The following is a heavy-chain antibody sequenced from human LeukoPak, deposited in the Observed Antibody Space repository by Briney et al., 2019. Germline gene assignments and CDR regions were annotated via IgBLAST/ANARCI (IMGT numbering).Heavy chain of an antibody. Sequence: SETLSLTCAVYGGSFSGYYWSWIRQPPGKGLEWIGEINHSGSTNYNPSLKSRVTISVDTSKNQFSLKLSSVTAADTAVYYCAGGPYDFWSGYLPWFDPWGQGTLVTVSS. CDR2: INHSGST. D-gene: IGHD3-3*01. CDR1: GGSFSGYY. CDR3: AGGPYDFWSGYLPWFDP. J-gene: IGHJ5*02. V-gene: IGHV4-34*01.